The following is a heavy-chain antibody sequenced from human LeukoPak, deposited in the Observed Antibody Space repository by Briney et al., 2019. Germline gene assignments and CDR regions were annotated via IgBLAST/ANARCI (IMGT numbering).Heavy chain of an antibody. J-gene: IGHJ3*02. CDR2: ISYSGDT. V-gene: IGHV4-39*02. D-gene: IGHD3-9*01. CDR1: GGSISSSSYY. CDR3: ARDLAPINDAFNI. Sequence: KPSETLSLTCTVSGGSISSSSYYWGWIRQPPGKGLEWIGSISYSGDTYYSPSLKSRVTISVETSKNQVSLKLSSVTAADTAVYYCARDLAPINDAFNIWGQGTMVTVSS.